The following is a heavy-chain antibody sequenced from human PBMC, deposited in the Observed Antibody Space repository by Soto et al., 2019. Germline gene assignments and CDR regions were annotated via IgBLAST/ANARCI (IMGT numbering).Heavy chain of an antibody. Sequence: GGSLRLSCSASGFTFSSYAMHWVRQAPGKGLEYVSAISSNGGSTYYADSVKGRFTISRDNSKNTLYLQMSSLRAEDTAVYYCVKDRLLTVPWSGYYPFDYWGQGTLVTVSS. CDR2: ISSNGGST. CDR3: VKDRLLTVPWSGYYPFDY. V-gene: IGHV3-64D*08. D-gene: IGHD3-3*01. J-gene: IGHJ4*02. CDR1: GFTFSSYA.